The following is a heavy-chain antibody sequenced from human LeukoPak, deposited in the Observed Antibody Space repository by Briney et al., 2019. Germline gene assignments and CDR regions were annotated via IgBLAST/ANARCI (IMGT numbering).Heavy chain of an antibody. D-gene: IGHD1-26*01. J-gene: IGHJ4*02. Sequence: GGSLRLSCAASGFTFSDYYMSWIRQAPGKGLEWVSYISSSGSTIYYADSVKGRFTISRDNAKNSLYLQMNSLRAEDTAVYYCATEASYSGSYYTFWGQGTLVTVSS. V-gene: IGHV3-11*01. CDR3: ATEASYSGSYYTF. CDR1: GFTFSDYY. CDR2: ISSSGSTI.